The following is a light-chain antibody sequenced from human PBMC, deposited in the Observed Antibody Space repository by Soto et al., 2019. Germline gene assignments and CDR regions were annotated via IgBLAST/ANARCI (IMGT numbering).Light chain of an antibody. CDR3: CSYAGSSTLVV. Sequence: QSALTQPASVSGSPGQSITISCTGTSSDVGSYNLVSWYQQHPGKAPKLLIYEGTKRPSGVSNRFSESKSGNTASPTISGLQAEDEADYYCCSYAGSSTLVVFGGGTKLTVL. J-gene: IGLJ2*01. CDR1: SSDVGSYNL. V-gene: IGLV2-23*01. CDR2: EGT.